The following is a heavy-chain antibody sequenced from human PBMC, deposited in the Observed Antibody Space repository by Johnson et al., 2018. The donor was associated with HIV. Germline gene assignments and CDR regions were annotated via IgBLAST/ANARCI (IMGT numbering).Heavy chain of an antibody. J-gene: IGHJ3*02. Sequence: VQLVESGGGVVQPGRSLRLSCAASGFTVSSNYMSWVRQAPGKGLVWVSRINSDGSTTNYAASVTGRFTISRDNAKNTLYLQMNSLRAEDTAVYYCARGPGDNWDAFDIWGQGTMVTVSA. CDR1: GFTVSSNY. CDR2: INSDGSTT. V-gene: IGHV3-74*02. CDR3: ARGPGDNWDAFDI. D-gene: IGHD1-1*01.